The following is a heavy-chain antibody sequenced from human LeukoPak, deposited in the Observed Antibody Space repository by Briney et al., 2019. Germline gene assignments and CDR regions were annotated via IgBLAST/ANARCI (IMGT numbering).Heavy chain of an antibody. J-gene: IGHJ4*02. D-gene: IGHD2-2*01. V-gene: IGHV4-59*08. CDR1: GGSISSYY. CDR2: IYYSGST. Sequence: IPSETLSLTCTVSGGSISSYYWSWIRQPPGKGLEWIGYIYYSGSTNYNPSLKSRVTISVDTSKNQFSLKLSSVTAADTAVYYCARTRDCSSTSCHDYWGQGTLVTVSS. CDR3: ARTRDCSSTSCHDY.